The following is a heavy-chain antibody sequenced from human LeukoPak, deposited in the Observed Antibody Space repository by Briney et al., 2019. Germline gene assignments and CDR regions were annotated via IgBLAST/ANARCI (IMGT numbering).Heavy chain of an antibody. CDR1: GGSLGGYY. V-gene: IGHV4-59*10. Sequence: PSETLSLTCAVYGGSLGGYYWSWIRQPAGKGLEWIGRIYTSGSTNYNPSLKSRVTMSVDTSKNQFSLKLSSVTAADTAVYYCARVGSSSWWFDYWGQGTLVTVSS. D-gene: IGHD6-13*01. CDR3: ARVGSSSWWFDY. CDR2: IYTSGST. J-gene: IGHJ4*02.